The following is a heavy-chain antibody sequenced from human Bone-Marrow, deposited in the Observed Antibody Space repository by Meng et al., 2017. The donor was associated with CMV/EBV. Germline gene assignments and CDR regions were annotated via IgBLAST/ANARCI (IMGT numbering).Heavy chain of an antibody. Sequence: ASVKVSCKASGYTFTTYGISWVRQAPGHGLEWMGIINPSGGSTSYAQKFQGRVTMTWDKSTSTVYMELSSLRSEDTAVYYCAREFGRTVTTTYGMDVWGRGTTVTVSS. V-gene: IGHV1-46*01. J-gene: IGHJ6*02. CDR3: AREFGRTVTTTYGMDV. D-gene: IGHD4-17*01. CDR2: INPSGGST. CDR1: GYTFTTYG.